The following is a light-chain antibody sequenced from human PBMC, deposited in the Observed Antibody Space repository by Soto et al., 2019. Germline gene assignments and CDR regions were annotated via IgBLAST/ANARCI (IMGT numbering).Light chain of an antibody. CDR2: AAS. CDR3: QQSFSTLA. J-gene: IGKJ3*01. CDR1: QTIIRY. V-gene: IGKV1-39*01. Sequence: DIQMTQSPSSLSASVGDRVTITCRASQTIIRYLNWYQQKPGKAPKLLIYAASSLQSGVPSRFSGSGSGTDFTLAISSLQPEDFATYYCQQSFSTLAFGPGTKVDIK.